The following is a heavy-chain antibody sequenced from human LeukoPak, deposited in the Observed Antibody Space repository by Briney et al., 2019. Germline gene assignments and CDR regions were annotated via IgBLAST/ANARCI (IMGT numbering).Heavy chain of an antibody. CDR2: ISWNSGSI. J-gene: IGHJ4*02. Sequence: GGSLRLSCAASGFTFDDYAMHWVRQAPGKGLEWVSGISWNSGSIGYADSVKGRFTISRDNAKNSLYLQMNSLRAEDTALYYCAKGSYPGYSSGWYGYWGQGTLVTVSS. CDR1: GFTFDDYA. D-gene: IGHD6-19*01. V-gene: IGHV3-9*01. CDR3: AKGSYPGYSSGWYGY.